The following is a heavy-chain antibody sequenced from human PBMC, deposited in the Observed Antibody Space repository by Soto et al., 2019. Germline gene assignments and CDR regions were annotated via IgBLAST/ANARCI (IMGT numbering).Heavy chain of an antibody. CDR1: GFTVSSSNY. Sequence: EVQLVESGGGLIQPGGSLRLSCVVSGFTVSSSNYMSWVRQAPGKGLEWVSVIYTGGTTYYADSVKGRFTISRDNSKNTLYLQMTSLRAEDTAVYYCHGYGYWGQGTLVTVSS. CDR2: IYTGGTT. D-gene: IGHD5-12*01. CDR3: HGYGY. V-gene: IGHV3-53*01. J-gene: IGHJ4*02.